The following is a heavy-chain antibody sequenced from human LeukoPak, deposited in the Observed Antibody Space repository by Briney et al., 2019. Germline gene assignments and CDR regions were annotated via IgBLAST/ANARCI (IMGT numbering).Heavy chain of an antibody. Sequence: ASVKVSCKASSYTFTSYGISWVRQAPGQGLEWMGWISAYNGNTNYAQKLQGRVTMTTDTSTSTAYMELRSLRSDDTAVYYCARDLGYYDILTGYYPLDYWGQGTLVTVSS. J-gene: IGHJ4*02. D-gene: IGHD3-9*01. CDR3: ARDLGYYDILTGYYPLDY. V-gene: IGHV1-18*01. CDR1: SYTFTSYG. CDR2: ISAYNGNT.